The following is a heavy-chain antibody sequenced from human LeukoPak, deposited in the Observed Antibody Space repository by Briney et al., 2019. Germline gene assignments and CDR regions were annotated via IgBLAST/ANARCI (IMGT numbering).Heavy chain of an antibody. CDR2: LYSDGNT. J-gene: IGHJ4*02. V-gene: IGHV3-53*01. Sequence: GGSLRLSCAASGFTVITNDMTWVRQAPGKELEWVSVLYSDGNTKYADSVQGRFTISRDNSKNTPYLEMNSLSPDDTAVYYCARGVEPLAANTLAYWGQGTLVTVSS. D-gene: IGHD1-14*01. CDR3: ARGVEPLAANTLAY. CDR1: GFTVITND.